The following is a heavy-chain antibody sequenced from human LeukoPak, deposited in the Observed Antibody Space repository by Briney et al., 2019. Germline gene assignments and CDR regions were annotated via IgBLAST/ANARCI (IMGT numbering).Heavy chain of an antibody. J-gene: IGHJ3*02. CDR2: IYSGGST. D-gene: IGHD2-8*01. CDR1: GSTVSSNY. CDR3: ARDYVWDAFDI. V-gene: IGHV3-66*01. Sequence: PGGSLRLSCAASGSTVSSNYMSWVRQAPGKGLEWVAVIYSGGSTYYADSVKGRFTISRDNSKNTLYLQMNSLRAEDTAVYYCARDYVWDAFDIWGQGTMVTVSS.